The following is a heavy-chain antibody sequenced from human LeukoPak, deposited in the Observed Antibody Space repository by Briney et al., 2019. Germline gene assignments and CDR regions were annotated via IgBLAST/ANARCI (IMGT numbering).Heavy chain of an antibody. CDR2: IKSKTDGGTT. V-gene: IGHV3-15*07. D-gene: IGHD4-17*01. J-gene: IGHJ6*02. CDR1: GFTFSTYA. CDR3: TTGLTVTTTYYYYYGMDV. Sequence: GGSLRLSCAASGFTFSTYAMNWVRQAPGKGLEWVGRIKSKTDGGTTDYAAPVKGRFTISRDDSKNTLYLQMNSLKTEDTAVYYCTTGLTVTTTYYYYYGMDVWGQGTTVTVSS.